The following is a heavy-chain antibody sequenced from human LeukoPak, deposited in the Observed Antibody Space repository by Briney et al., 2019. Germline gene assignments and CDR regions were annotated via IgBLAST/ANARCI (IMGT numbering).Heavy chain of an antibody. V-gene: IGHV4-59*12. CDR3: ARFSSSTWAFDF. J-gene: IGHJ4*02. Sequence: SETLSLTCTVAGGSISGYYWSWIRQPPGRRLEYIAYIYYSGATNYNPSLEGRVTISVDTSKNQFSLKLSSVTAADTAVYYCARFSSSTWAFDFWGQGILVTVSS. D-gene: IGHD6-13*01. CDR1: GGSISGYY. CDR2: IYYSGAT.